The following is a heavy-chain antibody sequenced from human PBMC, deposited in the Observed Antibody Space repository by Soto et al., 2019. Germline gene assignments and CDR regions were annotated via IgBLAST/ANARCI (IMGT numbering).Heavy chain of an antibody. V-gene: IGHV1-69*12. CDR2: IIPIFHTP. D-gene: IGHD3-22*01. J-gene: IGHJ4*02. CDR3: ARGGLETYKYDTSGYPFNFDY. Sequence: QVQLVQSGPEVKKPGSSVRVSCKASGGTFSTYAINWVRQAPGQGLEWMGGIIPIFHTPNYAQNFQGRITITADESTSTAYMELSSLRSGDTAVYYCARGGLETYKYDTSGYPFNFDYWGQGTLITVSS. CDR1: GGTFSTYA.